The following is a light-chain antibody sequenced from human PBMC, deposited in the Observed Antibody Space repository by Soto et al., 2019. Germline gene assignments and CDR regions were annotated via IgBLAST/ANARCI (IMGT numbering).Light chain of an antibody. V-gene: IGLV2-23*02. J-gene: IGLJ2*01. CDR2: EVS. CDR3: CSYAGSSTFHVV. CDR1: SSDVGSYNL. Sequence: QSALTQPASVSGSPGQSITISCTGTSSDVGSYNLVSWYQQHPGKAPKLMIYEVSKRPSGVSNRFSGSKSGNTASLTISGLQAEDEADYYCCSYAGSSTFHVVFGGGTKLIVL.